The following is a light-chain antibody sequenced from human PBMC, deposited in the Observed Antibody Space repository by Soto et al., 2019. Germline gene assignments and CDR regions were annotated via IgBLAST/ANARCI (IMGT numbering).Light chain of an antibody. J-gene: IGKJ1*01. CDR2: KAS. CDR3: QHYHSYAEA. V-gene: IGKV1-5*03. CDR1: QTISSW. Sequence: DIQMTQSPSTLSGSVGDRVTITCRASQTISSWLAWYQQKPGKAPKLLIYKASTLKRGVPSRFSGSGSGTEFTLTIRSLQPDDFATYHCQHYHSYAEAFGQGTKVELK.